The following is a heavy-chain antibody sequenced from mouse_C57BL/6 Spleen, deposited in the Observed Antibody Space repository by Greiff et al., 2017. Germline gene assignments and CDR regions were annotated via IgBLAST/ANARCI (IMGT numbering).Heavy chain of an antibody. CDR2: INPNNGGT. CDR3: ARGYAGYSAWFAY. D-gene: IGHD2-3*01. J-gene: IGHJ3*01. Sequence: EVQLQQSGPELVKPGASVKISCKASGYTFTDYYLNWVKQSHGKSLEWIGDINPNNGGTSYNQKFKGKATLTVDKSSSTAYMELRSLTSEDSAVYYCARGYAGYSAWFAYWGQGTLVTVSA. V-gene: IGHV1-26*01. CDR1: GYTFTDYY.